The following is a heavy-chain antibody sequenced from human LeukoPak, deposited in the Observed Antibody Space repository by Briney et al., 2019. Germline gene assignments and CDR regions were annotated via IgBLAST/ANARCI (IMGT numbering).Heavy chain of an antibody. V-gene: IGHV1-18*01. D-gene: IGHD3-10*01. Sequence: ASVKVSCKASGYTFTSYGISWVRQAPGQGLEWMGWISAYNGNTNYAQRLQGRVTMTTDTSTSTAYMELRSLRSDDTAVYYCARDHRVTMVRGVIRYWGQGTLVTVSS. CDR2: ISAYNGNT. J-gene: IGHJ4*02. CDR3: ARDHRVTMVRGVIRY. CDR1: GYTFTSYG.